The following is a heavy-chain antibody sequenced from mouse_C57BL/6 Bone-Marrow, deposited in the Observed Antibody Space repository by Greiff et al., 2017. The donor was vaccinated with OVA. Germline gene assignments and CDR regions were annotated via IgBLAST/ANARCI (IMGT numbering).Heavy chain of an antibody. CDR2: IYPGSGNT. D-gene: IGHD1-1*01. CDR3: ARKKGGGYYGWYFDV. CDR1: GYTFTDYY. J-gene: IGHJ1*03. V-gene: IGHV1-76*01. Sequence: QVQLQQSGAELVRPGASVKLSCKASGYTFTDYYINWVKQRPGQGLEWIARIYPGSGNTYYNEKFKGKATLTAEKSSSTAYMQLSSLTSEDSAVYFCARKKGGGYYGWYFDVWGTGTTVTVSS.